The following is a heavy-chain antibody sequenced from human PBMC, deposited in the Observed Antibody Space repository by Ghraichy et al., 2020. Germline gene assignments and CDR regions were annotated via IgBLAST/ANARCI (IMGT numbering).Heavy chain of an antibody. D-gene: IGHD5-24*01. CDR3: TTTLRVGYNQVRVY. Sequence: GGSLRLSCAASGFTFSNAWMSWVRQAPGKGLEWVGRIKSKTDGGTTDYAAPVKGRFTISRDDSKNTLYLQMNSLKTEHTAGYYCTTTLRVGYNQVRVYWGEGTLVTASS. CDR1: GFTFSNAW. CDR2: IKSKTDGGTT. J-gene: IGHJ4*02. V-gene: IGHV3-15*01.